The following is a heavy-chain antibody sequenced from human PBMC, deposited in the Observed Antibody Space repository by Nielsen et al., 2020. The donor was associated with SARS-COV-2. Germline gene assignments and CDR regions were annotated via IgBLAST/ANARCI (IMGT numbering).Heavy chain of an antibody. V-gene: IGHV3-9*01. CDR3: AKAQAYDSSGYYSITYYFDY. Sequence: GGSLRLSCAASGFTFDDYAMHWVRQAPGKGLEWVSGINWNSGSIVYADSVKGRFTISRDNAKSSLYLQMNSLRAEDTALHYCAKAQAYDSSGYYSITYYFDYWGQGTLVTVSS. CDR1: GFTFDDYA. D-gene: IGHD3-22*01. J-gene: IGHJ4*02. CDR2: INWNSGSI.